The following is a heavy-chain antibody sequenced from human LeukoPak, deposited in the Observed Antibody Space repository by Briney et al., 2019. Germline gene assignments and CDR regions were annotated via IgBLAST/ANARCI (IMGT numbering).Heavy chain of an antibody. J-gene: IGHJ5*02. V-gene: IGHV3-11*04. CDR3: ASSRTSCYACSTAFDP. CDR2: ISSSGSTI. CDR1: GFTLDAHG. Sequence: PGGSLRLSCAASGFTLDAHGMSWVRQAPGKGLEWVSYISSSGSTIYYADSVKGRFTISRDNAKNSLYLQMNSLRAEDTAVYYCASSRTSCYACSTAFDPWGQGTLVTVSS. D-gene: IGHD2-2*01.